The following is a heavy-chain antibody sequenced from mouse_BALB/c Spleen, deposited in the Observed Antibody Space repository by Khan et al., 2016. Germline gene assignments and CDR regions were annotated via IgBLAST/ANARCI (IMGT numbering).Heavy chain of an antibody. J-gene: IGHJ3*01. V-gene: IGHV14-3*02. CDR2: IDPANGHT. D-gene: IGHD2-4*01. Sequence: VQLQQSGAELVKPGASVKLSCTASGFNIKDTSMHWVKQRPEQGLAWIGRIDPANGHTKYDPKFQGKATITADTSSTTAYLQLSSLTSEDTAVYYCARSPYDYDVGFAYWGQGTLVTVSA. CDR3: ARSPYDYDVGFAY. CDR1: GFNIKDTS.